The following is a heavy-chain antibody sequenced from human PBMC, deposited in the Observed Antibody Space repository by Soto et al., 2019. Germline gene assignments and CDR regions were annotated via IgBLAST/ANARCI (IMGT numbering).Heavy chain of an antibody. CDR3: ARRGSGSYYAS. CDR2: ISGSGGST. CDR1: GFTFSSYA. Sequence: EVPLLESGGGLVQPGGSLRLSCAASGFTFSSYAMRWVRQAPVKGLEWVSAISGSGGSTYYADSVKGRFTISRDNPKNTLYLQMNSLRAEDTAVYYCARRGSGSYYASWGQGTLVTVSS. D-gene: IGHD1-26*01. J-gene: IGHJ5*02. V-gene: IGHV3-23*01.